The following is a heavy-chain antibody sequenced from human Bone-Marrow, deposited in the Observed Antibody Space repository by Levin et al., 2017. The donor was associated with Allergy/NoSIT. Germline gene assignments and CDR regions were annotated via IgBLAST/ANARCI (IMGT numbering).Heavy chain of an antibody. J-gene: IGHJ4*02. V-gene: IGHV4-38-2*01. D-gene: IGHD6-19*01. Sequence: SETLSLTCDVSGYSISRGYYWGWIRQSPGKGLEWIGNVYYRGRTNKNPSLQSRVSISVDTSKNQFSLKLTSLTAADSAVYYCVRHGPGASGLDPFDRWGQGILVTVSS. CDR2: VYYRGRT. CDR1: GYSISRGYY. CDR3: VRHGPGASGLDPFDR.